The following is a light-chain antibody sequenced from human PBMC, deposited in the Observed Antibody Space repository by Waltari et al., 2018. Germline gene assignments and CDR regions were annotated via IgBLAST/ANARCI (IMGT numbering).Light chain of an antibody. CDR1: QTISSY. CDR2: TAS. CDR3: HQSSSTPPWT. J-gene: IGKJ1*01. V-gene: IGKV1-39*01. Sequence: DIQMTQSPSSLSASVGDRVTITCRASQTISSYLNWYQQKPGKAPHLLIYTASSLQSGVPSRFSGSGSGTDFTLTISSLQPEDFATYYCHQSSSTPPWTFGQGTKVEIK.